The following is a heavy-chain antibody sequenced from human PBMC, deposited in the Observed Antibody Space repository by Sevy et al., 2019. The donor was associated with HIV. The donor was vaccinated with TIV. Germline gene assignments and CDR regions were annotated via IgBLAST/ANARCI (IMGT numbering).Heavy chain of an antibody. CDR2: IYYNGTT. CDR3: ARGKVLFDH. V-gene: IGHV4-59*01. D-gene: IGHD3-10*01. J-gene: IGHJ4*02. Sequence: SETLYLTCTVSGGSFNDFYWSWIRQSPGRGLEWIGYIYYNGTTNSNPSLRRRVTISAQTSKSQISLRLNSVTAADTAVYYCARGKVLFDHWGQGIVVTVSS. CDR1: GGSFNDFY.